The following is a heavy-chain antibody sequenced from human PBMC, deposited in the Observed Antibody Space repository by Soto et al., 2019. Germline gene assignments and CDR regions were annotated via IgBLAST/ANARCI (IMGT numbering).Heavy chain of an antibody. J-gene: IGHJ4*02. CDR1: GFTFSSYA. CDR3: AKRASYDSSGYYSGGFDY. V-gene: IGHV3-23*01. CDR2: ISGSGGST. Sequence: EVQLLESGGGLVQPGGSLRLSCAASGFTFSSYAMSWVRQAPGKGLEWVSAISGSGGSTYYADSVKGRFTISRDNPKNTLYLQMNSLRAEDTAVYYCAKRASYDSSGYYSGGFDYWGQGTLVTVSS. D-gene: IGHD3-22*01.